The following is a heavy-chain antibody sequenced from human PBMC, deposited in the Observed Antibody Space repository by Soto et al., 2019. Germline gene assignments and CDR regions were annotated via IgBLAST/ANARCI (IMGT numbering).Heavy chain of an antibody. J-gene: IGHJ4*02. CDR3: AKDKSSSYGDYLGFDY. CDR2: ISWDGVFR. CDR1: GFTFGDFT. Sequence: EVQLVESGGVVVQPGGSLRITCAASGFTFGDFTMHWVRQAPGKGLEWVSLISWDGVFRTYADSVKGRFTISRDNAKNTLYLQMKSLRAEDTAVYYCAKDKSSSYGDYLGFDYWGQGTLATVSS. D-gene: IGHD2-21*02. V-gene: IGHV3-43*01.